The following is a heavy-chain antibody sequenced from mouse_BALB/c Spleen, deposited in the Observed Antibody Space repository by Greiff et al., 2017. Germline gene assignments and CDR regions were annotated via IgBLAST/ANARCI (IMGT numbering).Heavy chain of an antibody. Sequence: VQLKESGGGLVQPGGSLKLSCAASGFTFSSYTMSWVRQTPEKRLEWVAYISNGGGSTYYPDIVKGRFTISRDNAKNTLYLQMSSLKSEDTAMYYCARHPFAYWGQGTLVTVSA. CDR3: ARHPFAY. J-gene: IGHJ3*01. CDR1: GFTFSSYT. V-gene: IGHV5-12-2*01. CDR2: ISNGGGST.